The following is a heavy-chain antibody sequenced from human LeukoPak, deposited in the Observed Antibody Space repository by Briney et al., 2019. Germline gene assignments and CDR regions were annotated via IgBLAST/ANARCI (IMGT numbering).Heavy chain of an antibody. J-gene: IGHJ4*02. D-gene: IGHD6-13*01. CDR1: GGSISSGDYY. V-gene: IGHV4-30-4*08. CDR2: IYYSGST. CDR3: ARDPDGYIPGIAAAGH. Sequence: KTSETLSLTCTVSGGSISSGDYYWSWIRQPPGKGLEWIGYIYYSGSTYYNPSLKSRVTISVDTSKNQFSLKLSSVTAADTAVYYCARDPDGYIPGIAAAGHWGQGTLATVSS.